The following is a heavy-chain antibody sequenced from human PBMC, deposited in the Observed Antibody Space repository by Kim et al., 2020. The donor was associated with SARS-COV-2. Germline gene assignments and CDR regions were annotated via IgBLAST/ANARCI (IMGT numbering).Heavy chain of an antibody. CDR3: ARTQGADDAFDI. V-gene: IGHV1-46*01. Sequence: SYAQKFQGRVTMTRDTSTSTVYMELSSLRSEDTAVYYCARTQGADDAFDIRGQGTMVTVSS. J-gene: IGHJ3*02.